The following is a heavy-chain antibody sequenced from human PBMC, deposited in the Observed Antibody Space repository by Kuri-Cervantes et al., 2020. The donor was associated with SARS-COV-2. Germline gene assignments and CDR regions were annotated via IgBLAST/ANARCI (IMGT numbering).Heavy chain of an antibody. J-gene: IGHJ4*02. CDR2: IIPIFGTA. V-gene: IGHV1-69*13. Sequence: SVKVSCKASGYTLTGYYMHWVRQAPGQGLERMGGIIPIFGTANYAQKFQGRVTITADESTSTAYMELSSLRSEDTAVYYCVEVGGWNYANDYWGQGTLVTVSS. CDR1: GYTLTGYY. CDR3: VEVGGWNYANDY. D-gene: IGHD1-7*01.